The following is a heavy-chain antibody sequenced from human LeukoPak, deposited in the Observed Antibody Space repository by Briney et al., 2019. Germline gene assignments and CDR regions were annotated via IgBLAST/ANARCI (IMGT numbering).Heavy chain of an antibody. CDR2: ITGGSGGDT. Sequence: LSGGSLRLSCAASGFTFTSYGMSWVRQAPGKGLEWVSVITGGSGGDTFYADSVKGRFTISRDNSKNTLYLHMNSLRAEDTAVHYCATSGYTGYDHPSWGQGTLVTVSS. CDR1: GFTFTSYG. CDR3: ATSGYTGYDHPS. V-gene: IGHV3-23*01. D-gene: IGHD5-12*01. J-gene: IGHJ5*02.